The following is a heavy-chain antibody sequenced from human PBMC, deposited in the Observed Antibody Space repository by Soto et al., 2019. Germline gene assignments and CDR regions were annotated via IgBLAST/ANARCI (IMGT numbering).Heavy chain of an antibody. CDR3: AGGSSSLDWFDP. D-gene: IGHD6-6*01. V-gene: IGHV4-39*01. J-gene: IGHJ5*02. Sequence: LSLTCTVSGGSISSSSYYWGWIRQPPGKGLEWIGSIYYSGSTYYNPSLKSRVTISVDTSKNQFSLKLSSVTAADTAVYYCAGGSSSLDWFDPWGQGTLVTVSS. CDR1: GGSISSSSYY. CDR2: IYYSGST.